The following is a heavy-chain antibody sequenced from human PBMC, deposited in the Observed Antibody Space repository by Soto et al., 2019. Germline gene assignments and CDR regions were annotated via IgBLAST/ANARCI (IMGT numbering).Heavy chain of an antibody. J-gene: IGHJ4*02. V-gene: IGHV3-49*03. CDR3: TRAHPAPSYIVATADY. Sequence: PGGSLRLSCTASGFTFGDDAMSWFRQAPGKGLEWVGFIRSKAYGGTTEYAASVKGRFTISRDDSKSIAYLQMNSLKTEDTAVYYCTRAHPAPSYIVATADYWGQGTLVTVSS. CDR2: IRSKAYGGTT. D-gene: IGHD5-12*01. CDR1: GFTFGDDA.